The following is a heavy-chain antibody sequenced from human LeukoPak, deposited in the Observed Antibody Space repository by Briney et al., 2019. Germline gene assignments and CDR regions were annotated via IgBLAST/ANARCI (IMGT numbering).Heavy chain of an antibody. Sequence: ASVKVSCKASGGTFSSYTISWVRQAPGQGLEWMGRIIPILGIANYAQKFQGRVTITADKSTSTAYMELSSLRSEDTAVYYCARAPLEFCISTSCRRTYYYDSGGYFWGHVFNIWGKGKMVPVS. D-gene: IGHD3-22*01. CDR1: GGTFSSYT. CDR2: IIPILGIA. CDR3: ARAPLEFCISTSCRRTYYYDSGGYFWGHVFNI. V-gene: IGHV1-69*02. J-gene: IGHJ3*02.